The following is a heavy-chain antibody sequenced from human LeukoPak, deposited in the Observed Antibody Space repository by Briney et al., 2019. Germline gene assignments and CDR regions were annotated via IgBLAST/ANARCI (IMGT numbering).Heavy chain of an antibody. CDR2: INHSGST. J-gene: IGHJ5*02. CDR1: GGSFSGYY. D-gene: IGHD3-10*01. CDR3: ARTMVRGVIITKRHNWFDP. Sequence: SETLSLTCAVYGGSFSGYYWSWIRQPPGKGLEWIGEINHSGSTNYNPSLKSRVTISVDTSKNQFSLELSSVTAADTAVYYCARTMVRGVIITKRHNWFDPWGQGTLVTVSS. V-gene: IGHV4-34*01.